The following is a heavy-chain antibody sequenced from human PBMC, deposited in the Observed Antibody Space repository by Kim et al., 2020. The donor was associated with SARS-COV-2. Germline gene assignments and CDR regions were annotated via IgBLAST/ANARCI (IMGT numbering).Heavy chain of an antibody. CDR1: GFTFDDYA. D-gene: IGHD5-12*01. CDR2: ISWNSGSI. V-gene: IGHV3-9*01. J-gene: IGHJ4*02. CDR3: AGSGYDSAY. Sequence: GGSLRLSCAASGFTFDDYAMHWVRQAPGKGLEWVSGISWNSGSIGYADSVKGRFTISRDNAKNSLYLQMNSLRAEDTALYYCAGSGYDSAYRGQGTLVTVSS.